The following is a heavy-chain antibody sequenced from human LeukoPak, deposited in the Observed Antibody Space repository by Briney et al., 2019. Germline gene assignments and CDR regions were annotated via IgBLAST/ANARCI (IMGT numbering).Heavy chain of an antibody. CDR3: ARRVWFGEKDAFDV. J-gene: IGHJ3*01. V-gene: IGHV1-18*01. D-gene: IGHD3-10*01. CDR2: ISAYDGNA. Sequence: ASVKVSCKASGYTFTNYAMNWVRQAPGQGLEWMGWISAYDGNAKYVQNLQGRVTMTTDTSTSTAYMELRSLRSDDTAVYYCARRVWFGEKDAFDVWGQGTMVTVSS. CDR1: GYTFTNYA.